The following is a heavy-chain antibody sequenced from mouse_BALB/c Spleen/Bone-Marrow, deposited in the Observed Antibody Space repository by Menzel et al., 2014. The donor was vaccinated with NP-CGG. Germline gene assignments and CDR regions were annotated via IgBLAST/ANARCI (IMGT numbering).Heavy chain of an antibody. V-gene: IGHV1S22*01. CDR2: IYPGSGST. CDR1: GYTLTSYW. J-gene: IGHJ4*01. Sequence: LQQSGSELVRPGASVKLSCKASGYTLTSYWMHWVKQRHGQGLEWIGNIYPGSGSTNYDEKFKSKGTLTVDTSSSTAYMHLSSLTSEDSAVYYCTRGYYPYYYAMDYWGQGTSVTVSS. CDR3: TRGYYPYYYAMDY. D-gene: IGHD2-3*01.